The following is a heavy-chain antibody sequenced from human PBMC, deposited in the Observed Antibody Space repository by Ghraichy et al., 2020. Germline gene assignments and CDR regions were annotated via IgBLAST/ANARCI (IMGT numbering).Heavy chain of an antibody. D-gene: IGHD3-10*01. J-gene: IGHJ4*02. CDR2: FDPEDGET. CDR3: ATAGVTHSSTRWNFDY. V-gene: IGHV1-24*01. CDR1: GYTLTELS. Sequence: ASVKVSCKVSGYTLTELSMHWVRQAPGKGLEWMGGFDPEDGETIYAQKFQGRVTMTEDTSTDTAYMELSSLRSEDTAVYYCATAGVTHSSTRWNFDYWGQGTLVTVSS.